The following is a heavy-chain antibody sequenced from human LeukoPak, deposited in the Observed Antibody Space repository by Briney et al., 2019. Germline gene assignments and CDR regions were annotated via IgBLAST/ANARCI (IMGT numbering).Heavy chain of an antibody. CDR2: IYYSGST. CDR3: ARDAIGEAGTGLPGF. Sequence: SETLSLTCTVSGGSISSDYWSWIRQPPGKGLEWIGHIYYSGSTTYNPSLKSRVTISVDTSKNQFSLELSSVTAADTAVYYCARDAIGEAGTGLPGFWGQGTLVTVSS. J-gene: IGHJ4*02. CDR1: GGSISSDY. V-gene: IGHV4-59*01. D-gene: IGHD6-13*01.